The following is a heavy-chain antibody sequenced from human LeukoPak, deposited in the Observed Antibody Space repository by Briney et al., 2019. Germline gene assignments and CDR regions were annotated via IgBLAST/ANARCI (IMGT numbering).Heavy chain of an antibody. D-gene: IGHD6-19*01. CDR1: GYTSTNYD. CDR3: ARGAWYNSAYTALHYFDY. V-gene: IGHV1-8*01. CDR2: MNPNDGNA. Sequence: ASVKVSCKASGYTSTNYDINWVRQATGQGLEWMGWMNPNDGNAGYARKFQDKVTMTRDTSISTAYMELSSLRSEDTAIYYCARGAWYNSAYTALHYFDYWGQGTLVTVSS. J-gene: IGHJ4*02.